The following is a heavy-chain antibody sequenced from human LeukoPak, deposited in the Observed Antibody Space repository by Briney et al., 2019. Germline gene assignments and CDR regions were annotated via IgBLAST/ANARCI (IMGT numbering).Heavy chain of an antibody. D-gene: IGHD2-15*01. CDR2: IIPIFGTA. CDR1: GGTFSSYA. V-gene: IGHV1-69*13. J-gene: IGHJ6*02. CDR3: ARSHCSGGSCYPRIVYYYGMDV. Sequence: SVTVSCTASGGTFSSYAISWVRQAPGQGLEWMGGIIPIFGTANYAQKFQGRVTITADESTSTAHMELSSLRSEDTAVYYCARSHCSGGSCYPRIVYYYGMDVWGQGTTVTVSS.